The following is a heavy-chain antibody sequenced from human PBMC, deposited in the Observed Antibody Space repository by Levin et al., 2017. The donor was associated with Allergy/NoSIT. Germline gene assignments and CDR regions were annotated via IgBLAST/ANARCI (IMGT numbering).Heavy chain of an antibody. CDR2: ISYDGSNK. D-gene: IGHD1-7*01. J-gene: IGHJ4*02. CDR1: GFTFSSYG. CDR3: AKEGYNWNYEPPFDH. Sequence: GESLKISCAASGFTFSSYGMHWVRQAPGKGLEWVAVISYDGSNKYYADSVKGRFTISRDNSKNTLYLQMNSLRAEDTAVYYCAKEGYNWNYEPPFDHWGQGTLVTVSS. V-gene: IGHV3-30*18.